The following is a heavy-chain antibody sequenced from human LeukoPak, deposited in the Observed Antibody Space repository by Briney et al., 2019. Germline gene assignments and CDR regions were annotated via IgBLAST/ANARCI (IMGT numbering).Heavy chain of an antibody. D-gene: IGHD6-19*01. CDR3: AREDAVAGTQINWFDP. J-gene: IGHJ5*02. CDR2: INSDGSST. V-gene: IGHV3-74*01. CDR1: GFTFSGYW. Sequence: PGGSLRLSCAASGFTFSGYWMHWVRHAPGKGLVWVPRINSDGSSTTYADSVKGRFTISRDNAKNTLYLQMNSLRAEDTAVYYCAREDAVAGTQINWFDPWGQGTLVTVSS.